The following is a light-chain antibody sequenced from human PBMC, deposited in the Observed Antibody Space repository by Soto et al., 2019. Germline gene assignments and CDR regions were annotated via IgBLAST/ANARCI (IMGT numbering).Light chain of an antibody. CDR1: SSNIGAGYD. Sequence: QSVLTQPPSVSGAPGQRVTISCTGSSSNIGAGYDVHWYQQLPGTAPKLLIYGNSNRPSGVPDRFSGSKSGTSASLAITGLLAEDEADYYCQSYDSSPGVFGGGTKVTVL. V-gene: IGLV1-40*01. CDR2: GNS. J-gene: IGLJ2*01. CDR3: QSYDSSPGV.